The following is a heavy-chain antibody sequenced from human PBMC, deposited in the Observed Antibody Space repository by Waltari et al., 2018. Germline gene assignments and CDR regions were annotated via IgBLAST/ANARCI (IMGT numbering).Heavy chain of an antibody. Sequence: QGQLVESGGGVVQPGRSLRLSCAASGFTFISYTMHGVRQAPGKGLEWVAVISYDGSNKYHADSVKGRFTISRDNSKNTLYLQMNSLRTEDTAVYYCARDGEMYCSSTSCYYFDHWGQGTLVTVSS. V-gene: IGHV3-30*04. CDR3: ARDGEMYCSSTSCYYFDH. J-gene: IGHJ4*02. D-gene: IGHD2-2*01. CDR1: GFTFISYT. CDR2: ISYDGSNK.